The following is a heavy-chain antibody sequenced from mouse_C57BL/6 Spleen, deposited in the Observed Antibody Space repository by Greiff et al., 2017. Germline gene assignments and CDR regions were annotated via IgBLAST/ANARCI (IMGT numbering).Heavy chain of an antibody. CDR1: GYAFSSSW. D-gene: IGHD2-4*01. CDR3: ARCPSTMITTYYFDY. CDR2: IYPGDGDT. Sequence: QVQLQQSGPELVKPGASVKISCKASGYAFSSSWMNWVKQRPGKGLELIGRIYPGDGDTNYNGKFKGKATLTADKSSSTAYMQLSSLTSEDSAVYFCARCPSTMITTYYFDYWGQGTTRTVSS. V-gene: IGHV1-82*01. J-gene: IGHJ2*01.